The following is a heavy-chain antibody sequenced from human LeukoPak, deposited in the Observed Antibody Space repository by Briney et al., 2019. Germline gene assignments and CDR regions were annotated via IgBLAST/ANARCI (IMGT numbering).Heavy chain of an antibody. CDR2: IYPGDSDT. D-gene: IGHD2-21*01. V-gene: IGHV5-51*01. Sequence: GESLKISCKGSGYSFTSYWIGWVRQMPGKGLEWMGIIYPGDSDTRYSPSFQGQATISADKSISTAYLQWSSLKASDTAMYYCARFTGPYCGGDCYDAFDIWGQGTMVTVSS. CDR3: ARFTGPYCGGDCYDAFDI. CDR1: GYSFTSYW. J-gene: IGHJ3*02.